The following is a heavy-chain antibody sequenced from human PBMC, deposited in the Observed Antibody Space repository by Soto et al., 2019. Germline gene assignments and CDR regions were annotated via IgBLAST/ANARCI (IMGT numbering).Heavy chain of an antibody. CDR2: ISDRPTGHT. CDR3: TTRMTAHFDY. Sequence: GGSLRLSCIASGFTFSHYTLNWVRRAPGKGLEWVSTISDRPTGHTHYAESVRGRFTISRDDSRDTVFLQMDSLRAEDTAAYYCTTRMTAHFDYWGQGVLVTVSS. J-gene: IGHJ4*02. V-gene: IGHV3-23*01. CDR1: GFTFSHYT. D-gene: IGHD2-21*02.